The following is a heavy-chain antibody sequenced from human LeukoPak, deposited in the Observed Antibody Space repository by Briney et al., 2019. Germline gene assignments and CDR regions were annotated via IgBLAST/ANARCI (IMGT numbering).Heavy chain of an antibody. J-gene: IGHJ6*03. V-gene: IGHV4-61*05. D-gene: IGHD1-26*01. CDR3: ARSSGSYLRYYYYMDV. Sequence: PSETLSLTCTVSGGSINSGCYYWGWIRQPPGKGLEWIGRIFISGSTNYNPSLKSRVTMSVDTSKNQFSLKLSSVTAADTAVYYCARSSGSYLRYYYYMDVWGKGTTVTVSS. CDR2: IFISGST. CDR1: GGSINSGCYY.